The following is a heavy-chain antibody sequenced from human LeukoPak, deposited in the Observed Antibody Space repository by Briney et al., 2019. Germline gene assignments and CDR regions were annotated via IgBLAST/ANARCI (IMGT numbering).Heavy chain of an antibody. J-gene: IGHJ4*02. V-gene: IGHV3-7*01. CDR3: ARDPESSSFDL. CDR1: GFTFSNAW. Sequence: GGSLRLSCAASGFTFSNAWMSWVRQTPEKGLEFVANIDQGGSVRNYMDSLKGRCTISRDNAKKSLYLEINSLRADDTAVYYCARDPESSSFDLWGRGALVTVSS. D-gene: IGHD6-13*01. CDR2: IDQGGSVR.